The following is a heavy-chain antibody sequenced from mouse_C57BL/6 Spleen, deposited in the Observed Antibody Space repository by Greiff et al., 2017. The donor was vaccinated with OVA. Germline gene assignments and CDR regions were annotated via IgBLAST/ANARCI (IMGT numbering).Heavy chain of an antibody. CDR3: ARRTYYSNYDAMDY. V-gene: IGHV1-47*01. J-gene: IGHJ4*01. D-gene: IGHD2-5*01. CDR1: GYTFTTYP. Sequence: QVHVKQSGAELVKPGASVKMSCKASGYTFTTYPIEWMKQNHGKSLEWIGNFHPYNDDTKYNEKFKGKATLTVEKSSSTVYLELSRLTSDDSAVYYCARRTYYSNYDAMDYWGQGTSVTVSS. CDR2: FHPYNDDT.